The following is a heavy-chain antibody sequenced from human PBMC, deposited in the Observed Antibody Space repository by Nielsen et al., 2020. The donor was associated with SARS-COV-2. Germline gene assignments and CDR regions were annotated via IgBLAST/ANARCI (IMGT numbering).Heavy chain of an antibody. Sequence: SETLSLTCTVSGDSVSSGGYYWSWIRQPPGKGLEWIGYIYYGGSTNYNPSLKSRVTISVDTSKNQFSLKVNSVTAADTAVYYCARAGRGQWRVRTLDWYFDLWGRGTLVTVSS. CDR1: GDSVSSGGYY. CDR2: IYYGGST. CDR3: ARAGRGQWRVRTLDWYFDL. J-gene: IGHJ2*01. D-gene: IGHD6-19*01. V-gene: IGHV4-61*08.